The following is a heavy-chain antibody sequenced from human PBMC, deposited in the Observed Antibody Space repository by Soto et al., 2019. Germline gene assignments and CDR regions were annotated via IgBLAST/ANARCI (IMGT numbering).Heavy chain of an antibody. Sequence: QVQLQESGPGLVKPSQTLSLTCTVSGGSISSGGYYWSWIRQHPGKGLEWIGYIYYSGSTYYNPSLKSRVTISVDTSKNQFSLKLRSVTAADTAVYYCARDSSDYGSGSYSLDYWGQGTLVTVSS. V-gene: IGHV4-31*03. J-gene: IGHJ4*02. CDR2: IYYSGST. CDR1: GGSISSGGYY. CDR3: ARDSSDYGSGSYSLDY. D-gene: IGHD3-10*01.